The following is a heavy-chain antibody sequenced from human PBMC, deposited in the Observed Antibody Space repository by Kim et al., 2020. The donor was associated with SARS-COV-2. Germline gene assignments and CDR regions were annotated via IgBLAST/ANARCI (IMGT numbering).Heavy chain of an antibody. J-gene: IGHJ3*02. D-gene: IGHD3-10*01. Sequence: ADAVMGRLTLSSDNSKNTLYLQMNSLRAEDTAVYYCARDFRFGEDYAFDIWGQGTMVTVSS. CDR3: ARDFRFGEDYAFDI. V-gene: IGHV3-33*01.